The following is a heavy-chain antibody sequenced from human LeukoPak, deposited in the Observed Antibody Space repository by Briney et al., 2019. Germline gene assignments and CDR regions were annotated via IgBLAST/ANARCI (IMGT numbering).Heavy chain of an antibody. CDR1: GASIYNYY. CDR2: IYYSGST. J-gene: IGHJ4*02. Sequence: SETLSLTCTVSGASIYNYYWSWIRQPPGKGLEWIGYIYYSGSTNYNPSLKSRVTISVDTSKNQFSLKLSSVTAADTAVYYCALTPRYSSSWYGFRDYWGQGTLVTVSS. CDR3: ALTPRYSSSWYGFRDY. D-gene: IGHD6-13*01. V-gene: IGHV4-59*01.